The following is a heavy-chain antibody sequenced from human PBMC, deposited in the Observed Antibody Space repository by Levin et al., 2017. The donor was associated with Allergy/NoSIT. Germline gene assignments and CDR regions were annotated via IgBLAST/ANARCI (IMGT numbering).Heavy chain of an antibody. CDR3: ASLVAPNPDYYYYMDV. D-gene: IGHD5-12*01. CDR1: GFTFSSYG. Sequence: QSGGSLRLSCAASGFTFSSYGMHWVRQAPGKGLEWVAVISYDGSNKYYADSVKGRFTISRDNSKNTLYLQMNSLRAEDTAVYYCASLVAPNPDYYYYMDVWGKGTTVTVSS. J-gene: IGHJ6*03. V-gene: IGHV3-30*03. CDR2: ISYDGSNK.